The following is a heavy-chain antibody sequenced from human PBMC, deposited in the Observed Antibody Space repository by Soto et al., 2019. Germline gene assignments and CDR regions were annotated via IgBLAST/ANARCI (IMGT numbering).Heavy chain of an antibody. CDR3: ARHRVQLWSPYNYGMDV. V-gene: IGHV5-10-1*01. Sequence: PGASLTISSMGSGYSFNSYWISWVRPIPGKGLEWMGRIDPIDSYTNYSPSFQGHVTISADKSISTAYLQWSSLKASDTAMYYCARHRVQLWSPYNYGMDVWGQGTTVTVS. CDR2: IDPIDSYT. D-gene: IGHD5-18*01. J-gene: IGHJ6*02. CDR1: GYSFNSYW.